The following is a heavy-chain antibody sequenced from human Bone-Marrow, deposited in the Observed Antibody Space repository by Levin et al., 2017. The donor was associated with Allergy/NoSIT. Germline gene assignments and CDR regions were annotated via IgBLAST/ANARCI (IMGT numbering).Heavy chain of an antibody. V-gene: IGHV4-59*01. Sequence: SQTLSLTCTVSGGSISSSYWSWIRQPPGKGLEWIGYIYYSGSTNHNPSLKSRVTISVDTSKNQFSLKLSSVTAADTAVYYCAGYYDSSGSYSFDQWGQGTLVTVSS. CDR2: IYYSGST. CDR3: AGYYDSSGSYSFDQ. D-gene: IGHD3-22*01. J-gene: IGHJ4*02. CDR1: GGSISSSY.